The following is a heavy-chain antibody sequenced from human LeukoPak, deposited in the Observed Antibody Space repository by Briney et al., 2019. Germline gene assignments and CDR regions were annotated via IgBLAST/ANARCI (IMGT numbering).Heavy chain of an antibody. CDR3: ARRRQDWGNAFDI. J-gene: IGHJ3*02. CDR1: GFTFSSYW. V-gene: IGHV3-7*01. CDR2: IKQDGSEK. Sequence: PGGSMRLSCAASGFTFSSYWMSWVRQAPGKGLEWVAYIKQDGSEKYYVDSVKGRFTISRDNAKNSLYLQMNSVRAEDTAVYYCARRRQDWGNAFDIWGQGTMVTVSS. D-gene: IGHD3-16*01.